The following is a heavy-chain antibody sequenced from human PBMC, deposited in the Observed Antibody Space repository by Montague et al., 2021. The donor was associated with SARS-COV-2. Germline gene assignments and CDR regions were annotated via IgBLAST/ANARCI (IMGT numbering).Heavy chain of an antibody. D-gene: IGHD2-15*01. CDR3: ARNMVVSASRRFYYHGLDV. J-gene: IGHJ6*02. V-gene: IGHV3-9*01. CDR2: ITWYSSNF. Sequence: SLRLSCAASGFNFDDYAMHWVRLAPGKGLEWVSGITWYSSNFGYGDSVKGRFTISRDNAKKSLYLEMSSLRADDTAVYYCARNMVVSASRRFYYHGLDVWGQGITVTV. CDR1: GFNFDDYA.